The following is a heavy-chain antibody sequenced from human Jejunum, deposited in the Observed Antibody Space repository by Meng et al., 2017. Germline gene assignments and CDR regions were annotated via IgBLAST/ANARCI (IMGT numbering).Heavy chain of an antibody. CDR3: TTLRLGY. CDR2: IKSKSDGETT. D-gene: IGHD3-3*01. V-gene: IGHV3-15*01. CDR1: GFIFSNAW. J-gene: IGHJ4*02. Sequence: GGSLRLSCAASGFIFSNAWMTWVRQAPGKGLEWVGRIKSKSDGETTDYAAPVKGRFTISRDDSKNTLYLQMNSLKSEDTAVYYCTTLRLGYWGQGTLVTVS.